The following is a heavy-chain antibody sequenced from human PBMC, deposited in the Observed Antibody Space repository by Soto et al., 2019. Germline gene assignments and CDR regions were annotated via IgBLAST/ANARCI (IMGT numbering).Heavy chain of an antibody. J-gene: IGHJ4*02. D-gene: IGHD3-22*01. Sequence: SETLSLTCAVYGGSFSGYYWSWIRQPPGKGLEWIGEINHSGSTNYDPSLKSRVTISVDTSKNQFSLKLSSVTAADTAVYYCARNRRVATYYYDSSGYSPFDYWGQGTLVTVSS. CDR3: ARNRRVATYYYDSSGYSPFDY. CDR1: GGSFSGYY. CDR2: INHSGST. V-gene: IGHV4-34*01.